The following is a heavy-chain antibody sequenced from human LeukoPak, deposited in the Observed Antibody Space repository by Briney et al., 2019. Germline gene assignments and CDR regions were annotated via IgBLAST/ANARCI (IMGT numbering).Heavy chain of an antibody. D-gene: IGHD3-22*01. CDR1: GGSISSYY. V-gene: IGHV4-59*12. CDR3: AKSYYDSSGYYWGAFDI. Sequence: SETLSLTCTASGGSISSYYWSWIRQPPGKGLEWIGYIYYSGSTNYNPSLKSRVTISVDTSKNQFSLKLSSVTAADTAVYYCAKSYYDSSGYYWGAFDIWGQGTMVTVSS. CDR2: IYYSGST. J-gene: IGHJ3*02.